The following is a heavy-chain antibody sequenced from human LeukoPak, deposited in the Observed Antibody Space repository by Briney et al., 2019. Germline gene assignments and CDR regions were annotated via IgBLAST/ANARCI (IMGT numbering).Heavy chain of an antibody. D-gene: IGHD3-10*01. CDR3: ARRGPPRTMLRGVKSGWFDP. Sequence: SETLSLICSVSGYSISSGYYWSWIRQPPGKGLEWIGEINHSRSTNYNPSLKSRVTISVDTSKNQFSLKLSSVTAANTAVYYCARRGPPRTMLRGVKSGWFDPWGQGTLVTVSS. V-gene: IGHV4-38-2*02. CDR1: GYSISSGYY. J-gene: IGHJ5*02. CDR2: INHSRST.